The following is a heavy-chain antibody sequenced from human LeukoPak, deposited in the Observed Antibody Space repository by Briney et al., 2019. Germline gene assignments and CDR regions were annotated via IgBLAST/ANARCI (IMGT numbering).Heavy chain of an antibody. CDR3: VTRGYCTNGVCYHYYMDV. Sequence: ASVKVSCKASGYTFTSYDINWVRQATGQGLEWMGWMNPNSGNTGYAQKFQGRVTMTRNTSISTAYMELSSLRSEDTAVYYCVTRGYCTNGVCYHYYMDVWGKGTTVTVSS. V-gene: IGHV1-8*01. CDR2: MNPNSGNT. J-gene: IGHJ6*03. D-gene: IGHD2-8*01. CDR1: GYTFTSYD.